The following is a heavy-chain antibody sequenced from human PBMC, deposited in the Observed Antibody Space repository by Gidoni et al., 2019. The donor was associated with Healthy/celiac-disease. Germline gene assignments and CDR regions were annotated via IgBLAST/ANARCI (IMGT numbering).Heavy chain of an antibody. CDR1: GGSISSSSYY. V-gene: IGHV4-39*01. CDR3: ARHRAPATIDY. CDR2: IYYSGST. Sequence: QLQLQESGPGLVKPSETLSLTCTVSGGSISSSSYYWGWIRQPPGKGLEWIGSIYYSGSTYYNPSLKSRVTISVDTSKNQFSLKLSSVTAADTAVYYCARHRAPATIDYWGQGTLVTVSS. D-gene: IGHD5-12*01. J-gene: IGHJ4*01.